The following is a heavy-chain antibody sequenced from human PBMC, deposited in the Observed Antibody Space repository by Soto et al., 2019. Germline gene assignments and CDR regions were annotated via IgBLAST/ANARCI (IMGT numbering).Heavy chain of an antibody. D-gene: IGHD6-13*01. J-gene: IGHJ3*01. CDR3: AREGLDTAGFFDV. V-gene: IGHV3-74*01. CDR2: IEGDGSST. CDR1: GFTFSSYW. Sequence: GGSLRLSCAASGFTFSSYWMHWVRQAPGKGLEWVSRIEGDGSSTTSADSVKGRFTVSRDDARNTLYLQMSSLRADDTAIYYCAREGLDTAGFFDVWGQGTMVTVS.